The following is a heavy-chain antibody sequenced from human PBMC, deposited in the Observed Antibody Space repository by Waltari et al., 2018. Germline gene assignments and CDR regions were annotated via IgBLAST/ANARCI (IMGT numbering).Heavy chain of an antibody. CDR1: GFTFSTYS. J-gene: IGHJ4*02. CDR3: ARGVSITETPWFAY. CDR2: ISRSSSNR. V-gene: IGHV3-21*02. D-gene: IGHD5-12*01. Sequence: EVQLVESGGGLVKPGGSLRLSCATSGFTFSTYSMNWVRQAPGKGLEWVASISRSSSNRYYADSVKGRFTISRDNAKNSMYMQLNSLRVEDTAIYYCARGVSITETPWFAYWGQGTLVTVSS.